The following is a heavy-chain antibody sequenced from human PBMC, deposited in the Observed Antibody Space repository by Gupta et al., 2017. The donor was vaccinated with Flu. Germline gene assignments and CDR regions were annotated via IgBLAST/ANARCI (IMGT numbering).Heavy chain of an antibody. CDR2: IYKTGDST. Sequence: CAAFGFTFGSYAMSWVRQAPGKGLEWGSAIYKTGDSTYYADSVEGRFTISRDNSRNTLYLQMNSLRAEDTAIYYCVKDTARYFDYWGQGTLVTVSS. D-gene: IGHD1-20*01. V-gene: IGHV3-23*01. CDR1: GFTFGSYA. J-gene: IGHJ4*02. CDR3: VKDTARYFDY.